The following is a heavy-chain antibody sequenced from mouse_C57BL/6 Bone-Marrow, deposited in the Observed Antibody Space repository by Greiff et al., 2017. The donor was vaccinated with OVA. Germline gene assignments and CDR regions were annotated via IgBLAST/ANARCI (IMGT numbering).Heavy chain of an antibody. CDR2: ISDGGSYT. CDR3: ARSPIVTTGYFDY. D-gene: IGHD2-5*01. V-gene: IGHV5-4*01. J-gene: IGHJ2*01. Sequence: EVQRVESGGGLVKPGGSLKLSCAASGFTFSSYAMSWVRQTPEKRLEWVATISDGGSYTYYPDNVKGRFTISRDNAKNNLYLQMSHLKSEDTAMYYCARSPIVTTGYFDYWGQGTTLTVSS. CDR1: GFTFSSYA.